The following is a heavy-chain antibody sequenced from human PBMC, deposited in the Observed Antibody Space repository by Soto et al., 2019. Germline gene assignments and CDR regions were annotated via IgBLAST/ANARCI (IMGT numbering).Heavy chain of an antibody. CDR2: INHRGST. V-gene: IGHV4-34*02. CDR3: ARTDIVTTNWFDP. Sequence: QVHLQQWGAGLLKPSETLSLTCAVYGESFIGYYWTWIRQPPGKGLEWIGEINHRGSTNYTPSLKSRVSISIDTSKNQFSPKLTSVTAADTSVYYCARTDIVTTNWFDPWGQGTLVTVSS. J-gene: IGHJ5*02. CDR1: GESFIGYY. D-gene: IGHD5-12*01.